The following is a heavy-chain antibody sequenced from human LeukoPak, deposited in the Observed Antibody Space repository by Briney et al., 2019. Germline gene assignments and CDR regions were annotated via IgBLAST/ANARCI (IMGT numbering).Heavy chain of an antibody. D-gene: IGHD6-13*01. Sequence: GGSLRLSCAASGFAFSDYYMSWTRQAPGKGLEWVSYISSSGSTIYYADSVKGRFTISRDNAKNSLYLQMNSLRAEDTAVYYCARLIAAAGTFYFDYWGQGTLVTVSS. CDR3: ARLIAAAGTFYFDY. J-gene: IGHJ4*02. V-gene: IGHV3-11*04. CDR1: GFAFSDYY. CDR2: ISSSGSTI.